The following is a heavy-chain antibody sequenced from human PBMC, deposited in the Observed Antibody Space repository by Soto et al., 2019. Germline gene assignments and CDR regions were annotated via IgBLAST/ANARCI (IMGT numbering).Heavy chain of an antibody. CDR1: GFTFSSYA. J-gene: IGHJ4*02. CDR2: ISYDGSNK. CDR3: ARDCSGGSCYLDY. Sequence: GGSLRLSCAASGFTFSSYAMHWVRQAPGKGLEWVAVISYDGSNKYYADSVKGRFTISRDNSKNTLYLQMNSLRAEDTAVYYCARDCSGGSCYLDYWGQGTLVTVSS. V-gene: IGHV3-30-3*01. D-gene: IGHD2-15*01.